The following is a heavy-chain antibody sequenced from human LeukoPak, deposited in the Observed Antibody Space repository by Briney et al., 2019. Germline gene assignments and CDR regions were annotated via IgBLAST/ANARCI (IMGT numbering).Heavy chain of an antibody. CDR2: ISHIGRT. J-gene: IGHJ3*02. Sequence: PSETLSLTCAVSGDSFSSHYWTWIRQSPGTGLEWIGYISHIGRTNYNPSLKSRVTISIDASKNQFSLKLRSVTAADTAVYYCARDLVTVTKGFDIWGQGTMVSVSS. V-gene: IGHV4-59*11. D-gene: IGHD4-17*01. CDR3: ARDLVTVTKGFDI. CDR1: GDSFSSHY.